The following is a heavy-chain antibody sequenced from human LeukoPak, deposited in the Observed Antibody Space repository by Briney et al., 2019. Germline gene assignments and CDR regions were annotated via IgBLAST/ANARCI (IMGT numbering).Heavy chain of an antibody. CDR1: GFTFSNAW. Sequence: GGSLRLSCAASGFTFSNAWMSWVRQAPGKGLEWVGRIKSKTDGGTTDYAAPVKGRFTISRDDSKNTLYLQMNSLKTEDTAVYCCTTRRGYSYGSPHYWGQGTLVTVSS. CDR3: TTRRGYSYGSPHY. V-gene: IGHV3-15*01. J-gene: IGHJ4*02. CDR2: IKSKTDGGTT. D-gene: IGHD5-18*01.